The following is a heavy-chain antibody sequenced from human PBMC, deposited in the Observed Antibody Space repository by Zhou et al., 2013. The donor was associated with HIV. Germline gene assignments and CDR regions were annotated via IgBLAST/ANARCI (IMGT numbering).Heavy chain of an antibody. CDR2: IIPIFGKA. Sequence: QVQLVQSGAEVKNPESSVRVSCKTSGGTFSSFALNWVRQAPGQGLEWMGGIIPIFGKANYAQKFQDRVTITTNESTSTTYMEVTTLTSEDTAVYFCARGGMYSSAFLTWGQGTLVIVSS. J-gene: IGHJ5*02. CDR3: ARGGMYSSAFLT. CDR1: GGTFSSFA. V-gene: IGHV1-69*05. D-gene: IGHD3-22*01.